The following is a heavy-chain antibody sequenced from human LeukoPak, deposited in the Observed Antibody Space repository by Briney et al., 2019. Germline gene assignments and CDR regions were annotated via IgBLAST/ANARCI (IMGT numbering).Heavy chain of an antibody. CDR2: INHSGST. Sequence: PSETLSLTCAVYGGSFSGYYLSWIRQPPGKGLEWIGEINHSGSTNYNPSLKSRVTISVDTSKNQFSLKLSSVTAADTAVYYCESITIFGVVPTTTGFDPWGQGTLVSVSS. CDR3: ESITIFGVVPTTTGFDP. D-gene: IGHD3-3*01. V-gene: IGHV4-34*01. J-gene: IGHJ5*02. CDR1: GGSFSGYY.